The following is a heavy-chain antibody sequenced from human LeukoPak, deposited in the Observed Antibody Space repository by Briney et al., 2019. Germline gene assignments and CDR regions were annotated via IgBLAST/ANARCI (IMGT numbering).Heavy chain of an antibody. V-gene: IGHV4-59*12. CDR3: AREVVLWFGELWNYFDY. CDR2: IYYSGST. J-gene: IGHJ4*02. Sequence: SETLSLTWTVSGGSISSYYWSWMRQPPGKGLEWIGYIYYSGSTNYNPSLKSRVTISVDTSKNQFSLKLCSVTAADTAVYYCAREVVLWFGELWNYFDYWGQGTLVTVSS. CDR1: GGSISSYY. D-gene: IGHD3-10*01.